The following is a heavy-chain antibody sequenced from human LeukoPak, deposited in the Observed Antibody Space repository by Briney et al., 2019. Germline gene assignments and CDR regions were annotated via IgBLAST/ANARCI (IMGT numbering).Heavy chain of an antibody. D-gene: IGHD2-15*01. V-gene: IGHV3-48*01. J-gene: IGHJ1*01. CDR1: EFTFSDYS. CDR2: ISSSSSFI. CDR3: ARGHYVPSSGGNLLRVLYFQN. Sequence: PGGSLRLSCAASEFTFSDYSMTWVRQTPGKVLEWLSYISSSSSFIYYADSVKGRFTISRDNTKNSLHLQMNSLRAEDTAVYYCARGHYVPSSGGNLLRVLYFQNWGQGTLVTVSS.